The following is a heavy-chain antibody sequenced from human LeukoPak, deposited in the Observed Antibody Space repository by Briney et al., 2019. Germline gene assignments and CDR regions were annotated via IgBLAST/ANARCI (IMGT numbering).Heavy chain of an antibody. Sequence: PGGSLRLSCAASGFTFSSCGMHWVRQAPGKGLEWVAVIWYDGSNKYYADSVKGRFTISRDNSKNTLYLQMDSLRAEDTAVYYCARDHSSSSLDYWGQGTLVTVSS. CDR1: GFTFSSCG. CDR2: IWYDGSNK. CDR3: ARDHSSSSLDY. D-gene: IGHD6-6*01. V-gene: IGHV3-33*01. J-gene: IGHJ4*02.